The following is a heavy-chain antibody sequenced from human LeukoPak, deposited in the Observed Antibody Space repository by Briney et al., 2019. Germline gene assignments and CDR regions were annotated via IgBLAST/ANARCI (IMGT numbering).Heavy chain of an antibody. Sequence: PGGSLRLSCAASGFTFSSYAMSWVRQAPGKGLEWVSAISGSGGSTYYADSVKGRFTISRDNSKNTLYLQMNSPRAEDTAVYYCAKAHAGYYDFWSGYSPGAFDIWGQGTMVTVSS. CDR3: AKAHAGYYDFWSGYSPGAFDI. V-gene: IGHV3-23*01. CDR2: ISGSGGST. J-gene: IGHJ3*02. D-gene: IGHD3-3*01. CDR1: GFTFSSYA.